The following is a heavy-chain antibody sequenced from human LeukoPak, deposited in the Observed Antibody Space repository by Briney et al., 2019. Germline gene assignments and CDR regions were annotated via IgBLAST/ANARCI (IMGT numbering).Heavy chain of an antibody. V-gene: IGHV3-11*04. CDR1: GFTFSDYY. CDR2: ISSSGSTI. J-gene: IGHJ4*02. D-gene: IGHD3-3*01. CDR3: AREPITIFGVVTNYFDY. Sequence: GGSLRLSCAASGFTFSDYYMSWIRQAPGKGLEWVSYISSSGSTIYYADSVKGRFTISRDNAKNSLYLQMNSLRAEDTAVHYCAREPITIFGVVTNYFDYWGQGTLVTVSS.